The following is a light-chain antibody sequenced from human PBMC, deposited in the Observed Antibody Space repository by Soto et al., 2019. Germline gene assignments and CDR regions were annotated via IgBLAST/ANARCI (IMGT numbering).Light chain of an antibody. V-gene: IGKV3-11*01. CDR2: DAS. CDR1: LSVSSY. J-gene: IGKJ5*01. CDR3: QQRQYWPPIT. Sequence: VVTQSPPTLSLSPGERATLSCRTSLSVSSYLAWYQQKPGQAPRLLIYDASNRATGIPARFTGSGSGTDFNLTISTLEPEDFAVYYCQQRQYWPPITFGQGTRLEIK.